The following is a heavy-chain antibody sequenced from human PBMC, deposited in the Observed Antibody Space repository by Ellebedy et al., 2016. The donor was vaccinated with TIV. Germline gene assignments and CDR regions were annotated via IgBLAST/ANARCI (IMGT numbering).Heavy chain of an antibody. D-gene: IGHD3-10*01. CDR2: IYYSGST. CDR1: GGSINNYY. Sequence: MPSETLSLTCTVSGGSINNYYWSWIRQPPGRGLEWIGYIYYSGSTNYNPSLKSRVTISVDTSKNQFSLKLTSVTAADTAVYYCAGFMVRGVMDVWGQGTTVSVSS. CDR3: AGFMVRGVMDV. V-gene: IGHV4-59*01. J-gene: IGHJ6*02.